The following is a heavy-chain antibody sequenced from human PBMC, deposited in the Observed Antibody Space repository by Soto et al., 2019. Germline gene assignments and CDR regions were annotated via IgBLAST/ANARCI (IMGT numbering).Heavy chain of an antibody. CDR3: AREFSSSPIWGFDP. J-gene: IGHJ5*02. CDR2: IIPIFGTA. D-gene: IGHD6-6*01. V-gene: IGHV1-69*12. Sequence: QVQLVQSGAEVKKPGSSVKVSCKASGGTFSSYAISWVRQAPGQGLEWMGGIIPIFGTANYAQKFQGRVTITADESTSTAYTELSSLRSEDTAVYYCAREFSSSPIWGFDPWGQGTLVTVSS. CDR1: GGTFSSYA.